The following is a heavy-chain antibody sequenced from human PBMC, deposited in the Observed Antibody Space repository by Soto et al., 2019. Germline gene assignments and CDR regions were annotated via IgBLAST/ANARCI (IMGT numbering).Heavy chain of an antibody. V-gene: IGHV3-30*03. CDR2: ISYDGSNK. J-gene: IGHJ6*03. CDR1: GFTFSSYG. CDR3: ARGGLYYYYYMDV. Sequence: HPGGSLRLSCAASGFTFSSYGMHWVRQAPGKGLEWVAVISYDGSNKYYADSVKGRFTISRDNSKNTLYLQMNSLRAGDTAVYYCARGGLYYYYYMDVWGKGTTVTVSS.